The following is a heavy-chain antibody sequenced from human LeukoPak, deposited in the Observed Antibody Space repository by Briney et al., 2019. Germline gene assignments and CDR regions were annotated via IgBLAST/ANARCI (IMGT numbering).Heavy chain of an antibody. D-gene: IGHD2-8*02. CDR2: IYYSGST. V-gene: IGHV4-59*01. CDR3: ARADCTGGVCYTNWYFDL. J-gene: IGHJ2*01. CDR1: VGSISIYY. Sequence: PSETLSLTCTVSVGSISIYYWSWIRQPPEKGLEWIGYIYYSGSTNYNPSLKSRVTISVDTSKNQFSLKLSSVTAADTAVYYCARADCTGGVCYTNWYFDLWGRGTLVTVSS.